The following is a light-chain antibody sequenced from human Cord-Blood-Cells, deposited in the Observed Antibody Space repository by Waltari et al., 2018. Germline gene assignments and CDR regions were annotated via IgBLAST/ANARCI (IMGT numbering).Light chain of an antibody. CDR3: QQRSNWLT. J-gene: IGKJ4*01. V-gene: IGKV3-11*01. Sequence: EIVFTQSPANLSLSPGESATLSCRASQSVSSYLAWYQQKPGQAPRPLIYDASNRATGIPARFSVSGSGTDFTLTISSLEPEDFAVYYCQQRSNWLTFGGGTKVEIK. CDR1: QSVSSY. CDR2: DAS.